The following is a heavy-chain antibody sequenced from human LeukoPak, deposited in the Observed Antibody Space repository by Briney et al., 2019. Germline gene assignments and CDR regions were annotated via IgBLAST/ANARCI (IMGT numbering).Heavy chain of an antibody. J-gene: IGHJ6*03. CDR3: ARDRYYYYDSSGYYSYMDV. V-gene: IGHV4-61*02. D-gene: IGHD3-22*01. CDR1: GGSISSGSYY. Sequence: SQTLSLTCTVSGGSISSGSYYWSWIRQPAGKGLEWIRRIYTSGSTNYDPSLKSRVTISVDTSKNQFSLKLSSVTAADTAVYYCARDRYYYYDSSGYYSYMDVWGKGTTVTVSS. CDR2: IYTSGST.